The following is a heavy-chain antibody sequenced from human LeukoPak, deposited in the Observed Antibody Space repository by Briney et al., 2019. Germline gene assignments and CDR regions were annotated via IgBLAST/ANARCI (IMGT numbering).Heavy chain of an antibody. J-gene: IGHJ5*02. D-gene: IGHD1-1*01. Sequence: GRSLRLSCAASGFTFDDYAMHWVRQAPGKGLEWVSGISWNSGSIGYADSVKGRFTISRDNAKNSLYLQMNRLRAEDTALYYCAKEAIRYNWNRGWFDPWGQGTLVTVSS. CDR2: ISWNSGSI. CDR1: GFTFDDYA. CDR3: AKEAIRYNWNRGWFDP. V-gene: IGHV3-9*01.